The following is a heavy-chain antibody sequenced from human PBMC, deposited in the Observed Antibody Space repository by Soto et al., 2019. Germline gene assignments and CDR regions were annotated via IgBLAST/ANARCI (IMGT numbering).Heavy chain of an antibody. J-gene: IGHJ4*02. D-gene: IGHD3-10*01. V-gene: IGHV3-66*01. Sequence: GGSLRLSCAISGFTVNNNYMSWVRQAPGKGLEWISVIYSGGNTEYAESVRGRFTVSRDTSKNTLYLQKDSLRVDDTAIYYCSRDSSYYGAGRGVLDYWGQGTPVTVSS. CDR1: GFTVNNNY. CDR2: IYSGGNT. CDR3: SRDSSYYGAGRGVLDY.